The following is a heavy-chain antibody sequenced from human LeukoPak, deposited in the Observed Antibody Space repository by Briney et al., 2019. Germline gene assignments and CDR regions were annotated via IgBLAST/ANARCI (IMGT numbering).Heavy chain of an antibody. J-gene: IGHJ6*03. CDR3: ARGHYTIFGVVSYMDV. D-gene: IGHD3-3*01. CDR1: GGSFSGYY. V-gene: IGHV4-34*01. Sequence: SETLSLTCAVYGGSFSGYYWSWIRQPPGKGLEWIGEINHSGSTNYNPSLKSRVTISVDTSKNQCSLKLSSVTAADTAVYYCARGHYTIFGVVSYMDVWGKGTTVTVSS. CDR2: INHSGST.